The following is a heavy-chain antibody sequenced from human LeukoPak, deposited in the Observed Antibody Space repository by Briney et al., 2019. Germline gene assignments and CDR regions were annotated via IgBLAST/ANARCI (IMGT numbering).Heavy chain of an antibody. CDR2: MNPNSGNT. V-gene: IGHV1-8*01. D-gene: IGHD3-22*01. J-gene: IGHJ5*02. CDR3: ARARYYYDSSGLAGDYNWFDP. Sequence: ASVKVSCKASGYTFTSYDINWVRQATGQGLEWMGWMNPNSGNTGYAQKFQGRVTMTRNTSISTAYMELSSLRSEDTAVYYCARARYYYDSSGLAGDYNWFDPWGQGTLVTVSS. CDR1: GYTFTSYD.